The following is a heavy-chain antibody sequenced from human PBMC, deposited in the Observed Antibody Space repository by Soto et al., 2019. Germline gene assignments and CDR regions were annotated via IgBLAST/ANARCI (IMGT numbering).Heavy chain of an antibody. CDR2: IDSSGST. CDR3: AREGYSSRWNPIDY. J-gene: IGHJ4*02. V-gene: IGHV4-59*01. D-gene: IGHD6-13*01. CDR1: GVSISFYY. Sequence: QVQLQESGPGLVKPSETLSLTCTVSGVSISFYYWSWIRQPPGKGLEWIAYIDSSGSTKYNPSLKSRVTISPDTSRNQLSLKLNSVTAADTAVYYCAREGYSSRWNPIDYWGQGTQVTVSS.